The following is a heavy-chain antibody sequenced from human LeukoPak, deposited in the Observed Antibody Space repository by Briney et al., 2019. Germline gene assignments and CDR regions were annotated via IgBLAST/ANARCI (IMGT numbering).Heavy chain of an antibody. V-gene: IGHV1-46*01. D-gene: IGHD2-21*02. Sequence: ASVKVSCKASGYTFTSYYMHWVRQAPGQGLEWMGIINPSGGSTSYAQKFQGRVTMTRDTSTSTVYMELSSLRSEDTAVYYCAVPVVVTYYYYGMDVWGQGTTATVSS. CDR1: GYTFTSYY. CDR2: INPSGGST. J-gene: IGHJ6*02. CDR3: AVPVVVTYYYYGMDV.